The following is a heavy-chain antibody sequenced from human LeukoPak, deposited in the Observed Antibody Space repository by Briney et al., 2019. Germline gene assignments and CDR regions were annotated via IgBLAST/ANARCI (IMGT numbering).Heavy chain of an antibody. CDR1: GSIFSNYA. D-gene: IGHD2-15*01. Sequence: SVKVSCKASGSIFSNYAITWVRQAPGQGLEWMGRIIPMLGVANNAETFQDRATINADKSTNTMYLELSSLKSEDTAVYYCARERSDCSGSACYSRNRNHSGLDVWGQGTTVTVS. V-gene: IGHV1-69*04. CDR2: IIPMLGVA. CDR3: ARERSDCSGSACYSRNRNHSGLDV. J-gene: IGHJ6*02.